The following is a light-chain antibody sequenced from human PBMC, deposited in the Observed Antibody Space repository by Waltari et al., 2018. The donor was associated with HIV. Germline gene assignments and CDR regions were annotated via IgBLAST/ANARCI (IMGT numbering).Light chain of an antibody. V-gene: IGLV2-14*03. J-gene: IGLJ3*02. CDR2: DVS. Sequence: QSALAQPASVSGSPGQSITISCTGTTSDVGTYNYVSWYPQHPGKGPKLVIFDVSHRPAGISARCSASRTGNTSSLTSSGLRADDEADYFCSSYSTNTNNSPGVCGGGTKVTVL. CDR1: TSDVGTYNY. CDR3: SSYSTNTNNSPGV.